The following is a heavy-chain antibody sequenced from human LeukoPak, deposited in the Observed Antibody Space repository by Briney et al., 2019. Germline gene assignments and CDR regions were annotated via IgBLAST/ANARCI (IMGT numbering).Heavy chain of an antibody. D-gene: IGHD6-19*01. V-gene: IGHV3-30*04. J-gene: IGHJ4*02. CDR3: ARLKAVAGPHYYFDY. CDR1: GLTFSSYA. CDR2: ISYDGSNK. Sequence: GGSLRLSCGASGLTFSSYAMHWVRQAPGKGLEWVAVISYDGSNKDYADSVKGRFTISRDDSKNTLFLQMNSLRIDDTAVYYCARLKAVAGPHYYFDYWGQGTLVTVSS.